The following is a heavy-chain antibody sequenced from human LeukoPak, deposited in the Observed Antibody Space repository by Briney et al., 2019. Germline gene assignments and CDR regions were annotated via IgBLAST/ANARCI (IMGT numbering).Heavy chain of an antibody. J-gene: IGHJ3*02. D-gene: IGHD6-13*01. CDR2: IYSGGIT. V-gene: IGHV3-53*01. CDR3: TRDGPGRYSSSWHGGAFDI. CDR1: GFTVSSCY. Sequence: GGSLRLSCAASGFTVSSCYVSWVRQAPGPGLELGLVIYSGGITYYVDSVKGRFTFSRDNSKNTLYLQMNSLRVDDTAVYYCTRDGPGRYSSSWHGGAFDIWGQGTMVTVSS.